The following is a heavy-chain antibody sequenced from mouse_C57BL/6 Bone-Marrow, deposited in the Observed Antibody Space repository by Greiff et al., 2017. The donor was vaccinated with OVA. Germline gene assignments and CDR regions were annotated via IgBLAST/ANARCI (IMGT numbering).Heavy chain of an antibody. CDR3: ARRDDDYDGRDV. V-gene: IGHV1-64*01. CDR2: IHPNSGST. D-gene: IGHD2-4*01. Sequence: QVQLQQPGAELVKPGASVKLSCKASGYTFTSYWMHWVKQRPGQGLEWIGMIHPNSGSTNYNEKFKSKATLTVDKSSSTAYMQLSSLTSEDSAVXYWARRDDDYDGRDVWGQGTLVTVSA. CDR1: GYTFTSYW. J-gene: IGHJ3*01.